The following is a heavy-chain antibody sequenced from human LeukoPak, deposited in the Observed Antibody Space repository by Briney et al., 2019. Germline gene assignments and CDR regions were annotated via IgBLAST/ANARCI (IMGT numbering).Heavy chain of an antibody. V-gene: IGHV1-2*02. D-gene: IGHD3-9*01. J-gene: IGHJ4*02. CDR1: GYTFTGYY. CDR2: INPNSGGT. Sequence: ASVKLSCAASGYTFTGYYIPWVRQAPGQGLDWMGWINPNSGGTNYAQQFQGRVTMTRDTSTSTVYIERSSLRSEDTAVYYCPRAADITDYWGQGTLVTVSS. CDR3: PRAADITDY.